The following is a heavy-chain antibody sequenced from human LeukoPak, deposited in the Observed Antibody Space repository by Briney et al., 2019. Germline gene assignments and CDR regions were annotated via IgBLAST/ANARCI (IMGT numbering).Heavy chain of an antibody. D-gene: IGHD5-24*01. V-gene: IGHV3-66*01. CDR2: FYIDGNT. CDR3: ARGDGHNFFDY. Sequence: PWGSLRLSCAASGFTVSRNYMSWVRQTPGKGLEWVSVFYIDGNTYYADSVKGRFSISRDNSKNTVYLQMNSLRVEDTAVYYCARGDGHNFFDYWGQGTLVTVSS. J-gene: IGHJ4*02. CDR1: GFTVSRNY.